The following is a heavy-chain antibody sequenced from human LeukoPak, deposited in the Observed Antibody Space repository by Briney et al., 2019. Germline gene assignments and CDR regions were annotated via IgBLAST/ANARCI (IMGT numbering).Heavy chain of an antibody. CDR1: GYTFTGYY. CDR3: AREVVVPAAHLGYSGSYYPHFDY. D-gene: IGHD1-26*01. Sequence: ASVKVSCKASGYTFTGYYMHWVRQAPGQGLEWMGWINPNSGGTNYAQKFQGRVTMTRDTSISTAYMELSRLRSDDTAVYYCAREVVVPAAHLGYSGSYYPHFDYWGQGTLVTVSP. J-gene: IGHJ4*02. CDR2: INPNSGGT. V-gene: IGHV1-2*02.